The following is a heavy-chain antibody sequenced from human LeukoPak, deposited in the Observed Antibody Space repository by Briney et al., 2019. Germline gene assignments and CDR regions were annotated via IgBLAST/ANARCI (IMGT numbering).Heavy chain of an antibody. Sequence: SETLSLTCAVYGGSFSGYYWSWIRQPPGKGLEGIGEINHSGSTNYNPSLKSRVTISVDTSKNQFSLKLSSVTAADTAVYYCARDVIPYYYYYGMDVWGKGTTVTVSS. J-gene: IGHJ6*04. CDR1: GGSFSGYY. CDR3: ARDVIPYYYYYGMDV. CDR2: INHSGST. V-gene: IGHV4-34*01.